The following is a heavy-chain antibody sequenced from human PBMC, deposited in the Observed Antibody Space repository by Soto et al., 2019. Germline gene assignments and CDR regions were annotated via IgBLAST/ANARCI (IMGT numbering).Heavy chain of an antibody. J-gene: IGHJ4*02. V-gene: IGHV4-59*08. CDR1: GYTFTSYG. D-gene: IGHD4-4*01. CDR3: ARHGDGYSNWLAY. Sequence: SCKASGYTFTSYGISWVRQAPGQGLEWMGWSTDYNPSLKSRVTISVDTSKNQFSLKLSSVTAADTAVYYCARHGDGYSNWLAYWGQGTLVTVSS. CDR2: ST.